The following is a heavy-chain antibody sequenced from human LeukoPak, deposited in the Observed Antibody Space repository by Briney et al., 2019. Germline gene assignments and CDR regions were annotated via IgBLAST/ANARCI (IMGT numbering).Heavy chain of an antibody. J-gene: IGHJ4*02. CDR1: GFTFSSYS. CDR3: AVRRGIYY. Sequence: PGGSLRLSCAASGFTFSSYSMNWVRQAPGEGLEWLSSISSSSSYIYYADSVKGRFTISRDNAKHSLYLQMNSLRAEDTAVYYCAVRRGIYYWGQGTLVTVSS. V-gene: IGHV3-21*01. CDR2: ISSSSSYI.